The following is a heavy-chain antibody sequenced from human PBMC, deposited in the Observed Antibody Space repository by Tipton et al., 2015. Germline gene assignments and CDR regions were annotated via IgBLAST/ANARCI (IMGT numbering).Heavy chain of an antibody. Sequence: GSLRLSCAASGFIFSDYYMTWIRQAPGKGLEWISYISVSGSSIYYADSVKGRFTISRDNAHNLLYLQMNSLGDDDTAVYFCAREPLPRSSYWYFDLWGRGTLVTVSS. D-gene: IGHD2-2*01. CDR2: ISVSGSSI. V-gene: IGHV3-11*01. CDR1: GFIFSDYY. J-gene: IGHJ2*01. CDR3: AREPLPRSSYWYFDL.